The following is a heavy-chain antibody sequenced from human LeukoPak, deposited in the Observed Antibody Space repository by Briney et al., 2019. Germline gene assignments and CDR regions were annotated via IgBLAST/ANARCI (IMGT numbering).Heavy chain of an antibody. CDR2: IYYTGST. V-gene: IGHV4-59*01. J-gene: IGHJ2*01. CDR1: GVSISDYY. Sequence: SETLSLTCTVSGVSISDYYWSWVRQPPGKGLEWIGYIYYTGSTDYNPSLESRVTMSVDTSKNQFSLNLRSVTATDTAVYYCARRTYYDTLTGYNYWYFDLWGRGTLVTVSS. CDR3: ARRTYYDTLTGYNYWYFDL. D-gene: IGHD3-9*01.